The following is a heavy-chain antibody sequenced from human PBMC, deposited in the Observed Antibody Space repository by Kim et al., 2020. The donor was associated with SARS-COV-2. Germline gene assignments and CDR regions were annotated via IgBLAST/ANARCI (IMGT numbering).Heavy chain of an antibody. J-gene: IGHJ5*02. CDR2: IYYSGST. V-gene: IGHV4-39*05. Sequence: SETPSLTCTVSGGSISSSSYYWGWIRQPPGKGLEWIGSIYYSGSTYYNPSLKSRVTISVDTSKNQFSLKLSSVTAADTAVYYCAQVASGYDILTGYYQNWFDPWGQGTLVTVSS. D-gene: IGHD3-9*01. CDR1: GGSISSSSYY. CDR3: AQVASGYDILTGYYQNWFDP.